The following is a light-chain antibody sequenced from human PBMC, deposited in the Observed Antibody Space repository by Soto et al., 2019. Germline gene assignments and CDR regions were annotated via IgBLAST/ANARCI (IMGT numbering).Light chain of an antibody. CDR3: LKHNSYPLT. J-gene: IGKJ4*01. CDR2: AAS. V-gene: IGKV1-17*02. Sequence: DIQMTQSPSSLSASVGDRVTITCRASQGIRNDLHWYQQKPGKAPKRLIYAASSLQSGVPSRFSGDGSGTEFTLTISHLQPEDFATYYCLKHNSYPLTFGGGPKVEIK. CDR1: QGIRND.